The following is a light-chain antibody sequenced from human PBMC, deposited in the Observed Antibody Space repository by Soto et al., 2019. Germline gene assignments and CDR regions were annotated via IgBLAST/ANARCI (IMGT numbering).Light chain of an antibody. Sequence: DIQMTQSPSTLSASVGDRVTITCRASQSISSWLAWYQQKPGKAPKLLIHKASSLESGVPSRFSGSGSGTEFTLTISSLQPDDFATYYCLQYNSYSPWTFGQGTKVEIK. CDR3: LQYNSYSPWT. CDR2: KAS. CDR1: QSISSW. V-gene: IGKV1-5*03. J-gene: IGKJ1*01.